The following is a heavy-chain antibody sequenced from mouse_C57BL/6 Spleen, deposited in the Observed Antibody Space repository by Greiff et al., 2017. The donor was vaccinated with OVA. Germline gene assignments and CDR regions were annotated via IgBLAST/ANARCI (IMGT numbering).Heavy chain of an antibody. D-gene: IGHD2-3*01. CDR1: GFTFSSYA. Sequence: EVKVVESGGGLVKPGGSLKLSCAASGFTFSSYAMSWVRQTPEKRLEWVATISDGGSYTYYPDNVKGRFTISRDNAKNNLYLQMSHLKSEDTAMYYCARDDGYYHYYAMDYWGQGTSVTVSS. CDR2: ISDGGSYT. V-gene: IGHV5-4*01. CDR3: ARDDGYYHYYAMDY. J-gene: IGHJ4*01.